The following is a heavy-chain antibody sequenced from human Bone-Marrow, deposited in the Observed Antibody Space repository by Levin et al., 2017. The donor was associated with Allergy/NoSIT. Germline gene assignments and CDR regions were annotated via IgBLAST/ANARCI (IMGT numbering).Heavy chain of an antibody. D-gene: IGHD1-26*01. CDR2: ISGNSNIT. CDR3: AKDREADNFYYYGIDV. CDR1: GFTFSSYA. J-gene: IGHJ6*02. Sequence: PGGSLRLSCAASGFTFSSYAMSWVRQAPGKGPEWVSAISGNSNITYYADSVQGRFSISRDNSKNTLYLQIKSLRAEDTAIYYCAKDREADNFYYYGIDVWGQGTTVTVSS. V-gene: IGHV3-23*01.